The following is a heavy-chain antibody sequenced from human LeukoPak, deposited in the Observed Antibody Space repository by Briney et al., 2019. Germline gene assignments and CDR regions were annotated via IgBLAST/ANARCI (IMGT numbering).Heavy chain of an antibody. Sequence: GGSLRLSCAASGFTFSTYWMHWVRQAPGKGLVWVSRINSDGSSTRYADSVKGRFTISRDNAKNTLYLQMNSLRAEDTAVYYCAKDLMRDLWFGESWGQGTLVTISS. CDR3: AKDLMRDLWFGES. D-gene: IGHD3-10*01. CDR2: INSDGSST. J-gene: IGHJ5*02. CDR1: GFTFSTYW. V-gene: IGHV3-74*01.